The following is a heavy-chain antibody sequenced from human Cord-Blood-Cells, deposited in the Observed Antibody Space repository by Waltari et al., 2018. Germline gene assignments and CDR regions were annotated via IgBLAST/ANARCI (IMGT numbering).Heavy chain of an antibody. J-gene: IGHJ2*01. D-gene: IGHD6-6*01. V-gene: IGHV4-61*09. CDR2: IYTSGST. CDR1: GGSISSGSYY. Sequence: QVQLQESGPGLVKPSQTLSLTCTVSGGSISSGSYYWSWIRQPAGKGLEWIGYIYTSGSTNYNPTLKSRVTISVDTSKNRFSLKLSSVTAADTAVYYCARPTSSSSWYFDLWGRGTLVTVSS. CDR3: ARPTSSSSWYFDL.